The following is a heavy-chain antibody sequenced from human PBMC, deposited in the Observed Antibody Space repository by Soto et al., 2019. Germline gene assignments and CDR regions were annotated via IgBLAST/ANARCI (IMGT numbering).Heavy chain of an antibody. V-gene: IGHV1-2*04. CDR2: INPNSGGT. CDR3: ARSGAPLPLYYFDY. J-gene: IGHJ4*02. Sequence: SVKVSFKASGYTFSGYYMHWVRQAPGQGLEWMGWINPNSGGTNYAQKFQGWVTMTRDTSISTAYMELSRLRSDDTAVYYCARSGAPLPLYYFDYWGQGTLVTVSS. CDR1: GYTFSGYY. D-gene: IGHD1-26*01.